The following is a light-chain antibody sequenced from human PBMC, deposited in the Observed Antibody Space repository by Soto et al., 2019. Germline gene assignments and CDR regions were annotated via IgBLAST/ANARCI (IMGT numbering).Light chain of an antibody. CDR1: RTVTGSF. CDR2: GAS. Sequence: EIVLTQSPGTLSVSPGERATLSCRASRTVTGSFLAWYQQKRGQAPRLLLYGASSRATGIPDRFSGSGSGTDFTLSISSLQSEDFAVYYCKQYKEWPPFTFGQGTRLEIK. CDR3: KQYKEWPPFT. J-gene: IGKJ5*01. V-gene: IGKV3-20*01.